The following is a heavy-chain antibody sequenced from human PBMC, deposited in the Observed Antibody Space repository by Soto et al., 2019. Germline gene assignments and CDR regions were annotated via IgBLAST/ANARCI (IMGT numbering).Heavy chain of an antibody. CDR2: IIPIFGTA. J-gene: IGHJ5*02. D-gene: IGHD2-2*01. V-gene: IGHV1-69*06. CDR3: AREVESYCSSTSCLYNWFDP. CDR1: GGTFSSYA. Sequence: SVKVSCKASGGTFSSYAISWVRQAPGQGLEWMGGIIPIFGTANYAQKFQGRATITADKSTSTAYMELSSLRSEDTAVYYCAREVESYCSSTSCLYNWFDPWGQGTLVTVSS.